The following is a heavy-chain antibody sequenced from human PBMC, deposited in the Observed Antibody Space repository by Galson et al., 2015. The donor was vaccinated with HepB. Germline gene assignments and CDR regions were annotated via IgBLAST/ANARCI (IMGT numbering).Heavy chain of an antibody. D-gene: IGHD2-8*02. J-gene: IGHJ4*02. CDR3: VRTFTGGGYRYFDS. CDR1: GFTFSNYY. CDR2: IKPDGSAK. V-gene: IGHV3-7*01. Sequence: SLRLSCAASGFTFSNYYMTWGRQAPGKGLEWVANIKPDGSAKSYVDSVKGRFTISRDNAENSLYLQMNILRAEDTAVYYCVRTFTGGGYRYFDSWGQGTLVTVSS.